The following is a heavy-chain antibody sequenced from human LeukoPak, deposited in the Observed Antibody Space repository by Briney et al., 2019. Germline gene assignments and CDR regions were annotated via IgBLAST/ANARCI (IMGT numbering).Heavy chain of an antibody. J-gene: IGHJ4*02. CDR2: ISYDGSNK. CDR1: GFTFSSYA. D-gene: IGHD5-18*01. V-gene: IGHV3-30*04. Sequence: GGSLRLSCAASGFTFSSYAMHWVRQAPGKGLEWVAVISYDGSNKYYADSVKGRFTISRDNSKNTLYLQMNSLRAEDTAMYYCARKRGYSYGDLDCWGQGTQVTVSS. CDR3: ARKRGYSYGDLDC.